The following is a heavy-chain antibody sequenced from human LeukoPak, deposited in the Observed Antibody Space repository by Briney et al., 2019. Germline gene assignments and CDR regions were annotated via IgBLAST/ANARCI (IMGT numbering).Heavy chain of an antibody. CDR2: IYSGGTT. D-gene: IGHD4-23*01. Sequence: PGGSLRLSCAASGFTVSSNYMSWVRQAPGKGLEWVSLIYSGGTTYYADSVKGRFTISRDNSKNTLYLQMNSLGAEDTAVYYCARRGDGGGSFDLWGQGTLVTVSS. V-gene: IGHV3-53*01. CDR1: GFTVSSNY. CDR3: ARRGDGGGSFDL. J-gene: IGHJ4*02.